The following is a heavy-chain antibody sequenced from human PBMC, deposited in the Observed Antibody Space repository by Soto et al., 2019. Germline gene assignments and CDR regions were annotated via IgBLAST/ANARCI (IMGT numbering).Heavy chain of an antibody. CDR1: GYTFTSYG. D-gene: IGHD3-3*01. CDR3: ARDVKSPTIFEPLGIMDV. Sequence: ASVKVSCKASGYTFTSYGISWVRQAPGQGLEWMGWISAYNGNTNYAQKLQGRVTMTTDTSTSTAYMELRSLRSDDTAVYYCARDVKSPTIFEPLGIMDVWGQGTTVTVSS. J-gene: IGHJ6*02. V-gene: IGHV1-18*04. CDR2: ISAYNGNT.